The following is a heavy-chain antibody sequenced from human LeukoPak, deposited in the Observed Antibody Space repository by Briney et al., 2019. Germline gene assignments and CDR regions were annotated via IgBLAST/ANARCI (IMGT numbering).Heavy chain of an antibody. CDR2: IYHSGST. V-gene: IGHV4-38-2*01. D-gene: IGHD3-22*01. J-gene: IGHJ4*02. Sequence: PSETLSLTCAVSGYSIRSGYYWGWIRKPPGKGLVWIGSIYHSGSTYYNPSLKSRVTISVDTSKNQFSLKLSSVTAADTAVYYCARHSRLITTIHFDYWGQGTLVTVSS. CDR3: ARHSRLITTIHFDY. CDR1: GYSIRSGYY.